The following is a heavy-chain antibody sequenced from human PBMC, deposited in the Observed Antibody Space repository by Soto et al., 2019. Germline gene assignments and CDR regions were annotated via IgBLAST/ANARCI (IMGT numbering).Heavy chain of an antibody. D-gene: IGHD3-3*01. V-gene: IGHV3-21*01. CDR2: ISSSSSYI. CDR1: GFTFSSYS. J-gene: IGHJ6*02. CDR3: AREYAGNYDFWSGYYFNEAYYYGMDV. Sequence: GGSLRLSCASSGFTFSSYSMNWVRQAQGKGLEWVSSISSSSSYIYYADSVKGRFTISRDNAKNSLYLQMNSLRAEDTAVYYCAREYAGNYDFWSGYYFNEAYYYGMDVWGQGTTVTVSS.